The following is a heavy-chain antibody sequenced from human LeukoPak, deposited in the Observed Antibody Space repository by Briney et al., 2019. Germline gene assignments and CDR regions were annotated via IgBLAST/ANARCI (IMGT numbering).Heavy chain of an antibody. Sequence: PSETLSLTCSVSTGSISSSSYYWSWIRQPPGKGLEWIGNLYYSGSTKYNPSLKSRVTISVDTSKSQFSLKLSSVTAADTAVYYCARSPGVGLGYWYFDLWAVAPWSLSPQ. CDR1: TGSISSSSYY. V-gene: IGHV4-61*01. CDR2: LYYSGST. D-gene: IGHD7-27*01. J-gene: IGHJ2*01. CDR3: ARSPGVGLGYWYFDL.